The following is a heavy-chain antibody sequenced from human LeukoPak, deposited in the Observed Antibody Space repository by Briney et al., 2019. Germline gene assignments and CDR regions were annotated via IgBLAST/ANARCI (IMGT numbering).Heavy chain of an antibody. D-gene: IGHD5-12*01. CDR2: TIPILGIA. CDR1: GGTFSSYA. J-gene: IGHJ4*02. CDR3: ARDPREREWLRSRN. Sequence: ASVKVSCKASGGTFSSYAISWVRQAPGQGLEWMGMTIPILGIANYAQKFQGRVTITADKSTSTAYMELSSLRSEDTAVYYCARDPREREWLRSRNWGQGTLVTVSS. V-gene: IGHV1-69*04.